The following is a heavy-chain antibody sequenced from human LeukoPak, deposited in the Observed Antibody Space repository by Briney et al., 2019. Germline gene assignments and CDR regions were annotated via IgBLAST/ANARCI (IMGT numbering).Heavy chain of an antibody. CDR1: GGSISSLY. CDR3: ARHRHNYGMDV. V-gene: IGHV4-59*08. J-gene: IGHJ6*02. CDR2: IYYSGST. Sequence: SETLSLTCSVSGGSISSLYWSWIRQPPGKGLEWIGYIYYSGSTNYNSSLKSRVTISVDTSKNQFSLKLSSVTAADTAVYYCARHRHNYGMDVWGQGTTVTVSS.